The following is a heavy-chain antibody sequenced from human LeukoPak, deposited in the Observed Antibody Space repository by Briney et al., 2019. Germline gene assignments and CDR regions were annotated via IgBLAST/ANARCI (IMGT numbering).Heavy chain of an antibody. CDR1: GFTVSSNY. CDR2: IYSGGST. V-gene: IGHV3-53*01. D-gene: IGHD4-11*01. Sequence: GGSLRLSCAASGFTVSSNYMSWVRQAPGKGLEWVSVIYSGGSTYYADSVKGRFTISRDNSKNTLYLQMNSLRAEDTAVYYCARDGMGSNYYAGYYYMDVWGKGTTVTVSS. J-gene: IGHJ6*03. CDR3: ARDGMGSNYYAGYYYMDV.